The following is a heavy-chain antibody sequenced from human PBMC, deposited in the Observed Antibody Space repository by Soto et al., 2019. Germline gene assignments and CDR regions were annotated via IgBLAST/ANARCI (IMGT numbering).Heavy chain of an antibody. D-gene: IGHD3-10*01. Sequence: LRLSCAASGFTFSSYEMNWVRQAPGKGLEWFSYISSSGSTIYYADSVKGRFTISRDNAKNALYLQMNSLRAEDTAVYYCARPQSSGVLDYFEYWGQGTLVTVSS. V-gene: IGHV3-48*03. CDR3: ARPQSSGVLDYFEY. CDR2: ISSSGSTI. CDR1: GFTFSSYE. J-gene: IGHJ4*02.